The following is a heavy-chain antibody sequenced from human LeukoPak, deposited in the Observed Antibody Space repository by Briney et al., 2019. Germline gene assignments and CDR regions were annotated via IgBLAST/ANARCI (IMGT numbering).Heavy chain of an antibody. D-gene: IGHD4-17*01. CDR2: ISYDGSNK. V-gene: IGHV3-30*18. CDR3: AKDLRSGYGEVGGYGMDV. CDR1: GFTFSSYG. Sequence: GRSLRLSCAASGFTFSSYGMHWVRQAPGKGLEWVAVISYDGSNKYYADSVKGRFTISRDNSKNTLYLQMNSLRAEDTAVYYCAKDLRSGYGEVGGYGMDVWGQGTTVTVSS. J-gene: IGHJ6*02.